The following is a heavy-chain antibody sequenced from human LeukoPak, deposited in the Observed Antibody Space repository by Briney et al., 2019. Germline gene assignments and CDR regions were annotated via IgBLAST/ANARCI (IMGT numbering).Heavy chain of an antibody. CDR3: ARDTKGDITIFGVVIGDTYYYGMDV. Sequence: ASVKVSCKASGYTFTSYGISWVRQAPGQGLEWMGWIGAYNGNTNYAQKLQGRVTMTTDTSTSTAYMELRSLRSDDTAVYYCARDTKGDITIFGVVIGDTYYYGMDVWGQGTTVTVSS. CDR1: GYTFTSYG. V-gene: IGHV1-18*01. D-gene: IGHD3-3*01. CDR2: IGAYNGNT. J-gene: IGHJ6*02.